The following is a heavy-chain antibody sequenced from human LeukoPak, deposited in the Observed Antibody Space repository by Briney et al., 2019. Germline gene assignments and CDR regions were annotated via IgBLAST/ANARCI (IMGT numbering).Heavy chain of an antibody. CDR3: ARSPGYSSWYWDYYFDY. CDR1: GYTFTSYD. J-gene: IGHJ4*02. Sequence: ASVKVSCKASGYTFTSYDFYWVRQATGQGLEWMGWITPANAKTGYAQKFQGRLTITRDTSASTAYMELSSLRSEDTAVYYCARSPGYSSWYWDYYFDYWGQGTLVTVSS. CDR2: ITPANAKT. V-gene: IGHV1-8*01. D-gene: IGHD6-13*01.